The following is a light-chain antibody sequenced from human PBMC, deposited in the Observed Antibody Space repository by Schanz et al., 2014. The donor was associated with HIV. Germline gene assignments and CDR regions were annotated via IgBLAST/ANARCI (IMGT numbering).Light chain of an antibody. V-gene: IGKV4-1*01. J-gene: IGKJ1*01. CDR1: QSILSSSNNKNY. CDR3: QQYYSTPRT. CDR2: WAS. Sequence: DIVMTQSPDSLAVSLGERATVNCKSSQSILSSSNNKNYLAWFQQKPGQSPKLVISWASTRESGVPDRFSGSGSGTDFTLTISSLQAEDVAVYYCQQYYSTPRTFGQGTKVEIK.